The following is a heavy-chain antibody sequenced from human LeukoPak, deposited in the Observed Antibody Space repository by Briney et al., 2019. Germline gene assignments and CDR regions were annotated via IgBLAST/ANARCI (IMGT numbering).Heavy chain of an antibody. CDR2: ISWDGGST. CDR3: AKDMRDSSGLDY. D-gene: IGHD6-19*01. Sequence: GGSLRLSCAASGFTFDDYTMHWVRQAPGKGLEWVSLISWDGGSTYYADSVKGRFTVSRDNSKNSLYLQMNSLRTEDTALYYCAKDMRDSSGLDYWGQGTLVTVSS. J-gene: IGHJ4*02. CDR1: GFTFDDYT. V-gene: IGHV3-43*01.